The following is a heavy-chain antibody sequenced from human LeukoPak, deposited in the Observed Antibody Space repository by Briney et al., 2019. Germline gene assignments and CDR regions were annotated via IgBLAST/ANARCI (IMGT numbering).Heavy chain of an antibody. D-gene: IGHD1-14*01. Sequence: PSETLSLTCAVYGGSFSNYYWSWIRQSPGKGLEWIGEINDNGRTNYNPSLMSRVTISLDTSKKQFSLKVNSVTAADTAVYYCARRWNHGIYYYMDVWDKGTTVTVSS. J-gene: IGHJ6*03. CDR1: GGSFSNYY. CDR3: ARRWNHGIYYYMDV. V-gene: IGHV4-34*01. CDR2: INDNGRT.